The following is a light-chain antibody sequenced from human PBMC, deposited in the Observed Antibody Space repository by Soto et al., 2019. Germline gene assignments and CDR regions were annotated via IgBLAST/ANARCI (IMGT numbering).Light chain of an antibody. CDR3: QQYNNWQQT. CDR2: GAS. V-gene: IGKV3-15*01. Sequence: EIVMTQSPATLSVSPGERATLSCRASQSVSSNLAWYQQKPGQAPRLLIYGASTRATGIPARFSGSGSGTEFTLTISSLQSEDFAVYYCQQYNNWQQTLGQGTKVDIK. CDR1: QSVSSN. J-gene: IGKJ1*01.